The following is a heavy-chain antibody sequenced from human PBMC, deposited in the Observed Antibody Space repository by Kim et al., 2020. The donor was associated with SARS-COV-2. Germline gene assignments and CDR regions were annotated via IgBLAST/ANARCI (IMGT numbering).Heavy chain of an antibody. CDR1: GGSINNYY. CDR2: IYYSGST. V-gene: IGHV4-59*01. D-gene: IGHD2-21*02. Sequence: SETLSLTCTVSGGSINNYYWSWIRQSPGKGLEWIGYIYYSGSTSYNPSLKSRVSISVDTSKNQFSLKLSSVTAADTAVYFCTRDLVVTDYYGMDVWGQGTTVTVSS. J-gene: IGHJ6*02. CDR3: TRDLVVTDYYGMDV.